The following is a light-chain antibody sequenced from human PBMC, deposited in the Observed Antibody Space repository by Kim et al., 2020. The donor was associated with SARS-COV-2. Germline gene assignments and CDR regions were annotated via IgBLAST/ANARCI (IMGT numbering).Light chain of an antibody. Sequence: HRVTLSCSGSSSNIGNNAVNWYQQLPGKAPKLLIYYNDLLPSGVSDRFSGSKSGTSASLAISGLQSEDEADYYCSTWDDNLTGWVFGGGTQLTVL. CDR1: SSNIGNNA. CDR2: YND. CDR3: STWDDNLTGWV. V-gene: IGLV1-36*01. J-gene: IGLJ3*02.